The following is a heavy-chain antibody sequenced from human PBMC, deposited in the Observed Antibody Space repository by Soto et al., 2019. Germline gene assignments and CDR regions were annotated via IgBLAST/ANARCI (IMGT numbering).Heavy chain of an antibody. D-gene: IGHD3-10*01. CDR3: ARRERYYGSPGWFDP. Sequence: PSETLSLTCSVSGGSISSFTYYWGWIRQPPGKGLEWIGTVYYNENTYYNPPLKGRVTITVDTAKNQFSLNLRSVTAADTAMYFCARRERYYGSPGWFDPWGPGTLVTVSS. CDR1: GGSISSFTYY. J-gene: IGHJ5*02. V-gene: IGHV4-39*01. CDR2: VYYNENT.